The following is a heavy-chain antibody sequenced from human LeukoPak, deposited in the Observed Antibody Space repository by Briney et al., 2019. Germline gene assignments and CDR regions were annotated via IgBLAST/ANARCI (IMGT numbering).Heavy chain of an antibody. CDR3: ARDRGTTSSAGYYFDY. D-gene: IGHD6-6*01. CDR2: IWYDGSEK. J-gene: IGHJ4*02. Sequence: GGSLRLSCAASGFTFSQFGMHWVRQAPGKGLEWVAIIWYDGSEKFYGDSVKGRFTISRDSSKNTLYLQMNSLRAEDTAVYYCARDRGTTSSAGYYFDYWGQGTLVTVSS. CDR1: GFTFSQFG. V-gene: IGHV3-33*01.